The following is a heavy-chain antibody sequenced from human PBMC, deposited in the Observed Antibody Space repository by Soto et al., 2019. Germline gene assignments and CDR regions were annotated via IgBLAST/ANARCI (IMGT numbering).Heavy chain of an antibody. J-gene: IGHJ4*02. Sequence: QVQLVQSGAEVKKPGSSVKVSCKASGGTFSSYTINWVRQAPGQGLEWMGRIIPILDIANYAQKFQGRVTITADKSTSTAYMELSSLRSEDTAVYYWARDGRFGEFGDYWGQGTLVTVSS. CDR1: GGTFSSYT. CDR2: IIPILDIA. V-gene: IGHV1-69*08. CDR3: ARDGRFGEFGDY. D-gene: IGHD3-10*01.